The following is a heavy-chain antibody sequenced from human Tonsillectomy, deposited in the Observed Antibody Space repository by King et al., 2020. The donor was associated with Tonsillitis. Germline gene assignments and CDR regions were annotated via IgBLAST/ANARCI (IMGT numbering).Heavy chain of an antibody. J-gene: IGHJ6*03. V-gene: IGHV3-9*01. CDR1: GFTFDDYA. D-gene: IGHD6-6*01. CDR3: VKGSSSYYYYYMDV. CDR2: ISWDSGNI. Sequence: QLVQSGGGLVQPGRSLRLSCEASGFTFDDYAMHWVRQAPGKGLEWVSGISWDSGNIGYADSVKGRFTISRDNAQNSLYLQMNSLRTEDTALYYCVKGSSSYYYYYMDVWGKGATVTVSS.